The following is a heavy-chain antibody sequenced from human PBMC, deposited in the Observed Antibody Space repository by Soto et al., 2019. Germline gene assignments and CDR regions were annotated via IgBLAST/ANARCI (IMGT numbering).Heavy chain of an antibody. CDR3: AKMSDGWYGAFHV. V-gene: IGHV3-23*01. Sequence: EVQLLESGGDLVQPGGSLRLSCAASGSTFSSYAMSWVRQAPGKGLEWVSVISGSGGSTFYADSVKGRFTSSRDKSKNSLHLQMNSLRAEDTALYFCAKMSDGWYGAFHVWGQGTMVTVSS. J-gene: IGHJ3*01. CDR2: ISGSGGST. D-gene: IGHD6-19*01. CDR1: GSTFSSYA.